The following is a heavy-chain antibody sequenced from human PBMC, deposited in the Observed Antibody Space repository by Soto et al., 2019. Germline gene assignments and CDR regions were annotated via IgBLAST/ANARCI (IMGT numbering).Heavy chain of an antibody. V-gene: IGHV3-23*01. D-gene: IGHD6-19*01. CDR1: GFTFRTYA. CDR2: ISGSGGTA. Sequence: VQLLESGGGLVQPGGSLRLSCAASGFTFRTYAMTWVRQAPGKGLEWVSCISGSGGTAYYADSVKGRFTISRDNSKNTLYLQMSNLRAEDSAVYYCAKDRSDGWFFDDWGQGTLVTVSS. CDR3: AKDRSDGWFFDD. J-gene: IGHJ4*02.